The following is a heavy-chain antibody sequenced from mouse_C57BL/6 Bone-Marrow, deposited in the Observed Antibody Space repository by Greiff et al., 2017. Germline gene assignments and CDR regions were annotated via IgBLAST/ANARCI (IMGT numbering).Heavy chain of an antibody. CDR3: AREGPLLRGYYFDY. Sequence: EVQLQQSGPGLVKPSQSLSLTCSVTGYSITSGYYWNWIRQFPGNKLEWMGYISYDGSNNYNPSLKNRISITRDTSKNQFFLKLNSVTTEDTATYYCAREGPLLRGYYFDYWGQGTTLTVSS. V-gene: IGHV3-6*01. D-gene: IGHD1-2*01. J-gene: IGHJ2*01. CDR2: ISYDGSN. CDR1: GYSITSGYY.